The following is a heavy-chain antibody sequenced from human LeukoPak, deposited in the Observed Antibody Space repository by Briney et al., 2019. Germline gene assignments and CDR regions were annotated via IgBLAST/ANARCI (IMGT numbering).Heavy chain of an antibody. Sequence: GGSLRLSCAASGFTFSSYSMNWVRQAPGKGLEWVSYISSISSSSTYYADSVKGRFTISRDNSKNTLYLQMNSLRAEDTAVYYCARGGSYLSAFDIWGQGTMVTVSS. D-gene: IGHD1-26*01. CDR1: GFTFSSYS. CDR3: ARGGSYLSAFDI. J-gene: IGHJ3*02. CDR2: ISSISSSST. V-gene: IGHV3-48*01.